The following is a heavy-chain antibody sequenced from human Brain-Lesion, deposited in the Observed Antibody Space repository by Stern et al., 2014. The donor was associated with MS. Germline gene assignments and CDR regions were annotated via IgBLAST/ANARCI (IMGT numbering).Heavy chain of an antibody. CDR1: GYTFTGYD. D-gene: IGHD3-10*01. CDR3: ARGYYGSGRPQKGMDV. Sequence: QVQLLESGAEVKKPGASVKVSCKASGYTFTGYDMYWVRQAPGQGLEWMGWINPNSGGTHYAQKFQGRVTMTRDTSITTAYMELSRLRSDDTAVYYCARGYYGSGRPQKGMDVWGQGTTVTVSS. J-gene: IGHJ6*02. V-gene: IGHV1-2*02. CDR2: INPNSGGT.